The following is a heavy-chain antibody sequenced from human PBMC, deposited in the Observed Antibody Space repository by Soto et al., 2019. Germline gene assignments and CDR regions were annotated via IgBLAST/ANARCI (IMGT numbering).Heavy chain of an antibody. CDR3: ARVHSSSLDY. Sequence: EVQLLESGGGLVQPGGSLRLSCAASGFTFSSYAMSWVRQAPGKGLEWVSAISGSGGSTYYADSVKGRFTISRDNPKNTLYLQMNSLRAEDTAVHYCARVHSSSLDYWGQGTLVTVSS. J-gene: IGHJ4*02. CDR2: ISGSGGST. D-gene: IGHD6-13*01. V-gene: IGHV3-23*01. CDR1: GFTFSSYA.